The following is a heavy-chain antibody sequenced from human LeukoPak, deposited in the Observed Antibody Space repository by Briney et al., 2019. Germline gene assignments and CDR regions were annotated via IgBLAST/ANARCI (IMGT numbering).Heavy chain of an antibody. V-gene: IGHV3-30*18. D-gene: IGHD3-16*01. CDR3: AKVQFPFTYGMDV. CDR1: GFTFSNYG. Sequence: PGRSLRLSCAASGFTFSNYGMHRVRQAPGKGLEWVAVISYDGSNKYYADSVKGRFTISRDNSKNTLYLQMNSLRAEDTAVYYCAKVQFPFTYGMDVWGQGTTVTVSS. CDR2: ISYDGSNK. J-gene: IGHJ6*02.